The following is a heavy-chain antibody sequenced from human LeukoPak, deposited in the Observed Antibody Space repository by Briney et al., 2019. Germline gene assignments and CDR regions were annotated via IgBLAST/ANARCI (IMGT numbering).Heavy chain of an antibody. CDR1: GYSISSGYY. J-gene: IGHJ3*02. D-gene: IGHD1-26*01. V-gene: IGHV4-38-2*02. CDR2: IYHSGST. Sequence: PSETLSLTCTVSGYSISSGYYWGWIRQPPGKGLEWIGSIYHSGSTYYNPSLKSRVTISVDTSKNQFSLKLSSVTAADTAVYYCARDGRIVGASGAFDIWGQGTMVTVSS. CDR3: ARDGRIVGASGAFDI.